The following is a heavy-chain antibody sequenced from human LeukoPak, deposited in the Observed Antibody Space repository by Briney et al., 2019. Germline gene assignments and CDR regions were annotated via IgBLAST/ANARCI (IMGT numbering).Heavy chain of an antibody. CDR3: ARVAKERVGGVYYFDY. CDR1: GFTFSDYD. V-gene: IGHV3-13*01. Sequence: PGGSLRLSCAASGFTFSDYDMHWVRQPTGKGLEWVAAIGTAGDTYYTGSVKGRFTISRENAKNSLYFQMNSLRAGDTAVHYCARVAKERVGGVYYFDYWGQGTLVTVSS. J-gene: IGHJ4*02. D-gene: IGHD1-1*01. CDR2: IGTAGDT.